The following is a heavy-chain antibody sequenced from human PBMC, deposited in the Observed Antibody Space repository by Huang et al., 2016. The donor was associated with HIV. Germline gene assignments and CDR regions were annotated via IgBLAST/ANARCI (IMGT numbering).Heavy chain of an antibody. CDR3: ARQWTILEWLLGLDV. Sequence: QMQLQQRGAGLLKPSETLSLTCGVSGGSFTGNYLTWIRQAPGKGLEWMGEVNDSGATNYNPSLNGRFTMSLDKSTRELSLNLRSVTAADTAVYYCARQWTILEWLLGLDVWGQGTTVIVSS. D-gene: IGHD3-3*01. J-gene: IGHJ6*02. V-gene: IGHV4-34*02. CDR1: GGSFTGNY. CDR2: VNDSGAT.